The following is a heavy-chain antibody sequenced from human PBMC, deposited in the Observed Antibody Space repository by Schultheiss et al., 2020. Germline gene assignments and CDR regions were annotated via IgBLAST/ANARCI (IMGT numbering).Heavy chain of an antibody. J-gene: IGHJ6*04. CDR3: ARDGGREDIVVVPAASLDV. Sequence: SETLSLTCTVSGGSISSSSYYWGWIRQPPGKGLEWIGYIYYSGSTYYNPSLKSRVTISVDTSKNQFSLKLSSVTAADTAVYYCARDGGREDIVVVPAASLDVWGGGATVTVFS. CDR1: GGSISSSSYY. V-gene: IGHV4-39*07. D-gene: IGHD2-2*01. CDR2: IYYSGST.